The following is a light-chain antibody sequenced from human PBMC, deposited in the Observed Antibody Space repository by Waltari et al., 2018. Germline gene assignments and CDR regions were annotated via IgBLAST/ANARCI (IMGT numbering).Light chain of an antibody. CDR3: QVWDNTTDHVYV. V-gene: IGLV3-21*02. CDR1: TIGSKR. Sequence: SYVLTQPPSVSVAPGQTARIPCGGDTIGSKRVHWYQQRPGQAPVLVIYDDSDRPSGIPERFSGSNSGNTATLTISSVEAGDEADYFGQVWDNTTDHVYVFGSGTKVTV. J-gene: IGLJ1*01. CDR2: DDS.